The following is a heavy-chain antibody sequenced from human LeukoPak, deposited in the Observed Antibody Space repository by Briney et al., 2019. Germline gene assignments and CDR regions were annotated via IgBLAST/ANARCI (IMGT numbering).Heavy chain of an antibody. CDR3: ARTYRYGYSYEYYFDY. J-gene: IGHJ4*02. CDR2: IDWDDDN. V-gene: IGHV2-70*11. CDR1: GGSISSYY. Sequence: TLSLTCTVSGGSISSYYWSWIRQPPGKALEWLARIDWDDDNYYSTSLKTRLTISKDTSKNQVVLTMTNMDSEDTATYFCARTYRYGYSYEYYFDYWGQGTLVTVSS. D-gene: IGHD5-18*01.